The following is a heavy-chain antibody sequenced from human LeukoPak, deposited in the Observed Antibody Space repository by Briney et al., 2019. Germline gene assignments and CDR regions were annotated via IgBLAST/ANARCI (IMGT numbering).Heavy chain of an antibody. CDR3: ARAGSYCGGECFWA. CDR2: INADGSGA. CDR1: GFIFSDSA. Sequence: GGSLRLPCVGSGFIFSDSALHWVRQHPEKGLIWVSRINADGSGANYADSVKGRLTVSRDNVKNTLYLDVNSLRVEDTGIYYCARAGSYCGGECFWAWGQGTQVTVSS. J-gene: IGHJ5*02. V-gene: IGHV3-74*01. D-gene: IGHD2-21*01.